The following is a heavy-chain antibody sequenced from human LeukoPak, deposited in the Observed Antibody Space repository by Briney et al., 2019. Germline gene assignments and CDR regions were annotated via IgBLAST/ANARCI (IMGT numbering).Heavy chain of an antibody. D-gene: IGHD3-3*01. Sequence: GGSLRLSRAASGFTFSSYAMSWVRQAPGKGLEWVSAISGSGGSTYYADSVKGRFTISRDNSKNTLYLQMNSLRAEDTAVYYCAKPYYDFWSGYDYYYYGMDVWGQGTTVTVSS. CDR1: GFTFSSYA. V-gene: IGHV3-23*01. CDR2: ISGSGGST. J-gene: IGHJ6*02. CDR3: AKPYYDFWSGYDYYYYGMDV.